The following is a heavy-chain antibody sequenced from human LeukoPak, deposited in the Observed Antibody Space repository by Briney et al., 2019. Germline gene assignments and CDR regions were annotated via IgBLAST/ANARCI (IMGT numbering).Heavy chain of an antibody. V-gene: IGHV3-11*04. CDR3: ASGNYYYYYMDV. D-gene: IGHD2-15*01. CDR2: ISSSGSTI. Sequence: GGSLRLSCAASGFTFSDYYMSWIRQAPGKGLEWVSYISSSGSTIYYADSVKGRFTISRDNAKNSLYLQMNSLRAEDTAAYYCASGNYYYYYMDVWGKGTTVTVSS. CDR1: GFTFSDYY. J-gene: IGHJ6*03.